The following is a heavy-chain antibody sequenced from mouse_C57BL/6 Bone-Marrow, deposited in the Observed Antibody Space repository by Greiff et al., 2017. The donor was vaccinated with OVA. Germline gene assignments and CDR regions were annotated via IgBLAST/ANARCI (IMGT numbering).Heavy chain of an antibody. CDR2: ISSGGSYT. D-gene: IGHD1-1*01. J-gene: IGHJ2*01. Sequence: DVMLVESGGDLVKPGGSLKLSCAASGFTFSSYGMSWVRQTPDKRLEWVATISSGGSYTYYPDSVKGRFTISRDNAKNTLYLQMSSLKSEDTAMYYCARDAYYYGSSDYWGQGTTLTVSS. CDR1: GFTFSSYG. V-gene: IGHV5-6*02. CDR3: ARDAYYYGSSDY.